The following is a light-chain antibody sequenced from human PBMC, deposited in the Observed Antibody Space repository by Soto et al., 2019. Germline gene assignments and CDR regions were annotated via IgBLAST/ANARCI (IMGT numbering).Light chain of an antibody. CDR2: GAS. CDR3: QQYSDWPTT. CDR1: QSLYSN. V-gene: IGKV3-15*01. J-gene: IGKJ1*01. Sequence: DIVMTQSPATQSVSPGERATLSCRASQSLYSNLAWYQQKPGQAPRLLIYGASTRATGIPARFSGSGSGTEYTLTISSLQSEDFAIYYCQQYSDWPTTFGQGTKVEIK.